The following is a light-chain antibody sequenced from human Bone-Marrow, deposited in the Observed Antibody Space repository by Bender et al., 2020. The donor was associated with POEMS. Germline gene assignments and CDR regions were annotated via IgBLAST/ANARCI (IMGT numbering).Light chain of an antibody. CDR3: CSYTSSYTYV. V-gene: IGLV2-14*03. Sequence: QSALTQSASVSGSPGQSITISCTGSNSDIGRYNYVSWYQQHPGEAPKLVIYDDTYRPSGISNRFSASKSDNTASLTISGLQAEDEADYYCCSYTSSYTYVFGTGTEVTVL. CDR2: DDT. J-gene: IGLJ1*01. CDR1: NSDIGRYNY.